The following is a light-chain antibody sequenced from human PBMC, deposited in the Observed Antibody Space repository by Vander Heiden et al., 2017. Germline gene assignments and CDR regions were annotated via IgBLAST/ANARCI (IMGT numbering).Light chain of an antibody. Sequence: QSALTQPASGSGSPGHSITISCTGTSRDVAGYNYVSWYQQHPGKAPKLMIYEVSNRPSGVSNRFSGSKSGNTASLTISGLQGEDEADYYCSSFTSSTTWVFGGGTKLTVL. CDR1: SRDVAGYNY. J-gene: IGLJ3*02. CDR2: EVS. V-gene: IGLV2-14*01. CDR3: SSFTSSTTWV.